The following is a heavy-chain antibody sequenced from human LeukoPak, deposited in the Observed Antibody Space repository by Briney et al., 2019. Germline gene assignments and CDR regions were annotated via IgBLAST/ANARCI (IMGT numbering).Heavy chain of an antibody. CDR3: AREGDSSSVGWFDP. V-gene: IGHV4-38-2*02. Sequence: SETLSLTCTASGYSISSGYYWGWIRQPPGKGLEWIGNIYHSGRTYYNPSLKGRVTISVDTSKNQFSLKLSSVTAADTAVYYCAREGDSSSVGWFDPWGQGTLVTVSS. D-gene: IGHD6-13*01. CDR1: GYSISSGYY. CDR2: IYHSGRT. J-gene: IGHJ5*02.